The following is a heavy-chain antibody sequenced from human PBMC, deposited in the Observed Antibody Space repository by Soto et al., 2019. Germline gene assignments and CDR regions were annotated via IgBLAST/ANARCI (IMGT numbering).Heavy chain of an antibody. V-gene: IGHV4-34*01. J-gene: IGHJ6*02. CDR2: IKHSGNS. Sequence: QVQLQQWGAGLLKPSETLSLTCAVYGGSFSGFYWSWIRQPPGKRLEWIGEIKHSGNSNNNPSLKSRVTLSVETSKNRFSLKLSSVAAADTVVYFGARASGVWGQGTTVTVSS. CDR3: ARASGV. CDR1: GGSFSGFY.